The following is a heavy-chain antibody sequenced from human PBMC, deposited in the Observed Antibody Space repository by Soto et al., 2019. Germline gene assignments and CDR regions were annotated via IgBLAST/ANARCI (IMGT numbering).Heavy chain of an antibody. D-gene: IGHD6-19*01. CDR2: ISVYNGNT. J-gene: IGHJ6*02. Sequence: QVQLVQSGAEVKTPGASVKVSCKASGYTFTKYAISWMRQAPGQGLEWVEWISVYNGNTKYAENLQGRVTVTTDTSTTTVYMELRSLRSDDTAVYYCAREGAGLYYYYYGMDVWGQGTTVTVPS. V-gene: IGHV1-18*01. CDR3: AREGAGLYYYYYGMDV. CDR1: GYTFTKYA.